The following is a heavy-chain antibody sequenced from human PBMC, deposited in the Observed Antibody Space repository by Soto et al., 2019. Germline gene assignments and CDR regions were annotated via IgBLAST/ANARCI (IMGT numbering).Heavy chain of an antibody. J-gene: IGHJ6*02. CDR1: GYTFTSYG. D-gene: IGHD2-2*01. CDR2: ISGKTGKT. Sequence: QVQLVQSGPEVEKPGASVKVSCKASGYTFTSYGISWVRQAPGQGLEWMGWISGKTGKTNYAQKFQGRVTISTDTSTSTADMELRSLRSDDTAVYYCARVPRAIILVGMDVWGQGPTVTVSS. V-gene: IGHV1-18*04. CDR3: ARVPRAIILVGMDV.